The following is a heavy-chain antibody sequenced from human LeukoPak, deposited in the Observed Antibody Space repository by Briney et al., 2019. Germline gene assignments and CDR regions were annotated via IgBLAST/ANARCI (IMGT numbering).Heavy chain of an antibody. Sequence: PSQTLSLTCTVSGGSISSGGYYWSWTRQHPGKGLEWIGYIYYSGSTYYNPSLKSRVTISVDTSKNQFSLKLSSVTAADTAVYYCARSYYDFWSGYYTNYYYGMDVWGQGTMVTVSS. V-gene: IGHV4-31*03. J-gene: IGHJ6*02. CDR3: ARSYYDFWSGYYTNYYYGMDV. D-gene: IGHD3-3*01. CDR2: IYYSGST. CDR1: GGSISSGGYY.